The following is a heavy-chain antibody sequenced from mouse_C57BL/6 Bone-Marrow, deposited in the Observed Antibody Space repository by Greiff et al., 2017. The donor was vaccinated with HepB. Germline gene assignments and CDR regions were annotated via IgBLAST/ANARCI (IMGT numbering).Heavy chain of an antibody. V-gene: IGHV5-6*01. D-gene: IGHD1-1*01. CDR3: ARDYYGSSYLFAY. Sequence: EVNVVESGGDLVKPGGSLKLSCAASGFTFSSYGMSWVRQTPDKRLEWVATISSGGSYTYYPDSVKGRFTISRDNAKNTLYLQMSSLKSEDTAMYYCARDYYGSSYLFAYWGQGTLVTVSA. CDR1: GFTFSSYG. J-gene: IGHJ3*01. CDR2: ISSGGSYT.